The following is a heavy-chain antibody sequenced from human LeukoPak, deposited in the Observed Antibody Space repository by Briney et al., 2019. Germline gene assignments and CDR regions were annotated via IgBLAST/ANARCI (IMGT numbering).Heavy chain of an antibody. CDR3: ARIPGLVVVVAATPGNDAFDI. J-gene: IGHJ3*02. CDR1: GYTFTSYG. D-gene: IGHD2-15*01. V-gene: IGHV1-2*02. Sequence: GASVKVSCKASGYTFTSYGISWVRQAPGQGLEWMGWINPNSGGTNYAQKFQGRVTMTRDTSIGTAYMELNRLRSDDTAVYYCARIPGLVVVVAATPGNDAFDIWGQGTMVTVSS. CDR2: INPNSGGT.